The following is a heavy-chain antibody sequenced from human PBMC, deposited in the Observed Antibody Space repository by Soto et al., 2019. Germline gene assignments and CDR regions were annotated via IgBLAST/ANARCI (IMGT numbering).Heavy chain of an antibody. D-gene: IGHD3-3*01. Sequence: QVQLVQSGAEVKKPGASVKVSCKASGYTFTSYDINWVRQATGQGLEWMGWMNPNSDNTGYAQKFQGRVTMTRNTSISTAYMELSSLRSEDTAVYYCARSYDFWSGYYTENWFDPWGQGTLVTVSS. J-gene: IGHJ5*02. CDR1: GYTFTSYD. CDR3: ARSYDFWSGYYTENWFDP. CDR2: MNPNSDNT. V-gene: IGHV1-8*01.